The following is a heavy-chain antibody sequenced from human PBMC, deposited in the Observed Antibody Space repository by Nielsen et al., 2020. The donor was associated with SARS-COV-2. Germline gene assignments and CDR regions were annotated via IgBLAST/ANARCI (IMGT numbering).Heavy chain of an antibody. Sequence: ASVKVSCKASGYTFTTYDINWVRQATGQGLEWMGWMNPNSGNTGFAQKFQGRITMARNTSMSAAYMELSDLRSEDTAVYYCATSSPMNSSPWFDPWGQGTLVTVSS. V-gene: IGHV1-8*01. J-gene: IGHJ5*02. CDR3: ATSSPMNSSPWFDP. CDR1: GYTFTTYD. CDR2: MNPNSGNT. D-gene: IGHD3-22*01.